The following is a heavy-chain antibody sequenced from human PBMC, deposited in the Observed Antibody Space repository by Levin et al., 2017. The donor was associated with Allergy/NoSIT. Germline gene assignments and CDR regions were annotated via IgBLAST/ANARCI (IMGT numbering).Heavy chain of an antibody. Sequence: SCAASGFTFSSYAMSWVRQAPGKGLEWVSAISTSGTNTYYADSVKGRFTISRDNSKNTLYLQMNSLRAEDTAVYYCAKDGAGTYYGIDYWGQGTLVTVSS. CDR3: AKDGAGTYYGIDY. J-gene: IGHJ4*02. CDR2: ISTSGTNT. CDR1: GFTFSSYA. D-gene: IGHD1-26*01. V-gene: IGHV3-23*01.